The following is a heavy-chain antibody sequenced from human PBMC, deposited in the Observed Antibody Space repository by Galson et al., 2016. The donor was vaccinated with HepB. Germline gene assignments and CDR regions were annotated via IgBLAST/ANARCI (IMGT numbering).Heavy chain of an antibody. D-gene: IGHD1-26*01. J-gene: IGHJ4*02. CDR1: GFLFHNYA. CDR2: ISAAGEAT. CDR3: AKGGKSDY. Sequence: SLRLSCAVSGFLFHNYAMSWVRQPPGKGLEWVSGISAAGEATYYADSVKGRSTISRDNSQKTVSLQIDSLRGDDTAIYYCAKGGKSDYWGQGTQVTVSP. V-gene: IGHV3-23*01.